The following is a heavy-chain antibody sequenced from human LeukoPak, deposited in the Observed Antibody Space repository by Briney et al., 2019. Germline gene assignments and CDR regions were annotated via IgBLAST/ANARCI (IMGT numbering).Heavy chain of an antibody. V-gene: IGHV3-21*06. CDR1: GFTFSSNT. CDR3: AGDTYDILTGYYKWAFDI. CDR2: ISSSSSYI. Sequence: GGSLRLSCAASGFTFSSNTMNWVRQAPGKGLEWVSFISSSSSYIYYADSVKGRFTISRDNAKNSLYLQMNSLRAEDTAVYYCAGDTYDILTGYYKWAFDIWGQGTMVTVSS. D-gene: IGHD3-9*01. J-gene: IGHJ3*02.